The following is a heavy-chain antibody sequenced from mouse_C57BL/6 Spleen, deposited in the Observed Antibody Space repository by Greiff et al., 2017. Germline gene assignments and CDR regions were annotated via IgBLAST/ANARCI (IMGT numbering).Heavy chain of an antibody. Sequence: EVNVVESGGGLVKPGGSLKLSCAASGFTFSDYGMHWVRQAPEKGLEWVAYISSGSSTIYYADTVKGRFTISRDNAKNTLFLQMTSLRSEDTAMYYCARDYDYDRVYFDYWGQGTTLTVSS. CDR3: ARDYDYDRVYFDY. J-gene: IGHJ2*01. D-gene: IGHD2-4*01. V-gene: IGHV5-17*01. CDR1: GFTFSDYG. CDR2: ISSGSSTI.